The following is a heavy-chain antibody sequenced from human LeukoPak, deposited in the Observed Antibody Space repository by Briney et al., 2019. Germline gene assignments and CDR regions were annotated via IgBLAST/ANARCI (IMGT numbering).Heavy chain of an antibody. J-gene: IGHJ4*02. V-gene: IGHV3-21*01. Sequence: PGGSLRLSCAASGFTFSSYSMNWVRQAPGKGLEWVSSISSSSYIYYADSVKGRFTTSRDNANNSLYLQMNSLRAEDTAVYYCARGYCSGGSCRKLGYWGQGTLVTVSS. CDR2: ISSSSYI. CDR1: GFTFSSYS. D-gene: IGHD2-15*01. CDR3: ARGYCSGGSCRKLGY.